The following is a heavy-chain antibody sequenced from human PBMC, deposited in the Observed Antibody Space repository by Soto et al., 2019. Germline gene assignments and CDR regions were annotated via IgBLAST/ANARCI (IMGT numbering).Heavy chain of an antibody. V-gene: IGHV3-9*01. J-gene: IGHJ4*02. CDR2: ISWDSSSI. CDR3: ARATRGGYKEGFDX. CDR1: GFTFDDYA. Sequence: GGSLRLSCAASGFTFDDYAMHWVRQAPGKGLEWVSGISWDSSSIGYADSVKGRFTISRDSAKNTVYLQMNSLKVEDTAVYYCARATRGGYKEGFDXWGQGTLVTVSS. D-gene: IGHD5-12*01.